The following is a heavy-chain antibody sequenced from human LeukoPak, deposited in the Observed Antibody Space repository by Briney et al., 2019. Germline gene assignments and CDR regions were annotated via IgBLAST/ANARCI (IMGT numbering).Heavy chain of an antibody. CDR1: GFTVSSNY. D-gene: IGHD2-2*01. V-gene: IGHV3-66*01. Sequence: GGSLRLSCAASGFTVSSNYMSWVRQAPGKGLEWVSVIYSGGSTYYADSVKGRFTISRDNSKNTLYLQMNSLRAEDTAVYYCAKVRTVVVPAGGFDYWGQGTLVTVSS. CDR3: AKVRTVVVPAGGFDY. J-gene: IGHJ4*02. CDR2: IYSGGST.